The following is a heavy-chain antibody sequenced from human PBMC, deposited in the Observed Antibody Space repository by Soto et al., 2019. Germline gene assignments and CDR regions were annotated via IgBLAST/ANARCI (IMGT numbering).Heavy chain of an antibody. CDR2: IYHSGST. D-gene: IGHD6-19*01. Sequence: QLQLQESGSGLVKPSQTLSLTCAVSGGSISSGGYSWSWIRQPPGKGQEWIGYIYHSGSTYYNPSLKSRVTISVDRSKNQFSLKLSSVTAADTAVYYCASAGGLGAVAADYWGQGTLVTVSS. V-gene: IGHV4-30-2*01. J-gene: IGHJ4*02. CDR3: ASAGGLGAVAADY. CDR1: GGSISSGGYS.